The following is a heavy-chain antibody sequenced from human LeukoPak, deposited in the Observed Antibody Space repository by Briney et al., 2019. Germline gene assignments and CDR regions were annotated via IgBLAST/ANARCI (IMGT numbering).Heavy chain of an antibody. J-gene: IGHJ5*02. V-gene: IGHV4-59*12. D-gene: IGHD1-26*01. CDR2: IYYSGST. CDR1: GGSISSYY. Sequence: SETLSLTCTVSGGSISSYYWSWIRQPPGKGLEWIGYIYYSGSTNYNPSLKSRVTMSVDTSKNQFSLKLSSVTAADTAVYYCARDLSGSYSNENWFDPWGQGTLVTVSS. CDR3: ARDLSGSYSNENWFDP.